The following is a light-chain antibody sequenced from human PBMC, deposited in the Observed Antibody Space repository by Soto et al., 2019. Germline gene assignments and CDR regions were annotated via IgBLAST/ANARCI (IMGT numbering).Light chain of an antibody. Sequence: QSALTQPASVSGSPGQSITISCTGSGSDIGAYNYVSWYQQHPGKAPKLLIHGVTRRPSGVSSRFSASKSAYTASLTISGLQAEDEANYYCSSFTTSYFYVFGPGPKLTVL. CDR1: GSDIGAYNY. V-gene: IGLV2-14*01. CDR3: SSFTTSYFYV. J-gene: IGLJ1*01. CDR2: GVT.